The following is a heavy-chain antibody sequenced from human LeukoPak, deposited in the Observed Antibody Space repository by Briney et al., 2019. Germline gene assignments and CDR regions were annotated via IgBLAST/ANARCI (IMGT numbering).Heavy chain of an antibody. Sequence: PSETLSLTCTVSGGSISTSSYYWGWIRQPPGKGLEWIGTIYYSGSTYYNPSLKSRVTISVDTSKNQFSLKLSSVTAADTAVYYCALGVSFDYWGQGTLVTVSS. V-gene: IGHV4-39*07. CDR2: IYYSGST. CDR1: GGSISTSSYY. D-gene: IGHD1-26*01. CDR3: ALGVSFDY. J-gene: IGHJ4*02.